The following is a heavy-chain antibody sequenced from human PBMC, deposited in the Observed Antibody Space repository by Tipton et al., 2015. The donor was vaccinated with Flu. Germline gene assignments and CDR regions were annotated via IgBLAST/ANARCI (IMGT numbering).Heavy chain of an antibody. V-gene: IGHV4-34*01. CDR3: ARHSPITGTTGY. Sequence: TLSLTCAVYGGSFSGYYWSWIRQPPGKGLEWIGEINHSGSTNYNPPLKSRVTISVDTSKNQFSLKLSSVTAADTAVYYCARHSPITGTTGYWGQGTLVTVSS. D-gene: IGHD1-7*01. CDR1: GGSFSGYY. CDR2: INHSGST. J-gene: IGHJ4*02.